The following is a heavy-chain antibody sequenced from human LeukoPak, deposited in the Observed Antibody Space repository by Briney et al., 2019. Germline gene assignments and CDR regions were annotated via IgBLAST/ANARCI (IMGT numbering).Heavy chain of an antibody. CDR1: GGSISRGGYC. V-gene: IGHV4-31*03. J-gene: IGHJ4*02. CDR3: AVEKVGYYDSSGKGHFDY. CDR2: IYYSGTI. D-gene: IGHD3-22*01. Sequence: KSSQTLSLTCTVSGGSISRGGYCWSWIRQHPGKGLEWIGYIYYSGTIYHTPSPKTRAPITIDTSKNQFSLKLSSVTAADTAVYYCAVEKVGYYDSSGKGHFDYWGQGTLVTVSS.